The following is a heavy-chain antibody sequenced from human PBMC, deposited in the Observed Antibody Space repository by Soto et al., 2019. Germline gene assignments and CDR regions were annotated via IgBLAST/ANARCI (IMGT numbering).Heavy chain of an antibody. D-gene: IGHD5-12*01. Sequence: GASVKVSCKASGYTFTSYAMHWVRQAPGQRLEWMGWINAGNGNTKYSQKFQGRVTITRDTSASTAYMELSSLRSEDTAVYYCARSLGYSGYPFDYWGQGTLVTVSS. V-gene: IGHV1-3*01. CDR3: ARSLGYSGYPFDY. CDR2: INAGNGNT. CDR1: GYTFTSYA. J-gene: IGHJ4*02.